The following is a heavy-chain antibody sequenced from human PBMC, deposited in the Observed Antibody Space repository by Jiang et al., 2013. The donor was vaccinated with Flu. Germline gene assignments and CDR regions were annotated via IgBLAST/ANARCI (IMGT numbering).Heavy chain of an antibody. CDR3: AREGGTYYYDSSGLPLYYYYYGMDV. Sequence: QSPSRGLEWLGRTYYRSKWYNDYAVSVKSRITINPDTSKNQFSLQLNSVTPEDTAVYYCAREGGTYYYDSSGLPLYYYYYGMDVWGQGTTVTVSS. V-gene: IGHV6-1*01. CDR2: TYYRSKWYN. D-gene: IGHD3-22*01. J-gene: IGHJ6*02.